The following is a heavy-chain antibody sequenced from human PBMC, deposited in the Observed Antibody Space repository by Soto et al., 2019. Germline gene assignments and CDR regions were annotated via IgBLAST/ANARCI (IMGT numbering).Heavy chain of an antibody. D-gene: IGHD6-19*01. V-gene: IGHV3-30*03. J-gene: IGHJ4*02. CDR3: ATGGRQWLVTSDFNY. Sequence: VQLVESGGGVVQPGRSLRLSCAASGFTFSDYAMHWVRQAPGKGLEWVAVVSHDGRNTHYADSVKGRFTISRDSSKNTVSLEMTRLRAEDTAVYYCATGGRQWLVTSDFNYWCQGALVTVSS. CDR2: VSHDGRNT. CDR1: GFTFSDYA.